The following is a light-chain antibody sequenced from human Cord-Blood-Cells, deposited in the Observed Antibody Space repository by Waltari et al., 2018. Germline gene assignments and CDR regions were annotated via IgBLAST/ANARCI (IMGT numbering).Light chain of an antibody. CDR1: SSDVGSYNL. J-gene: IGLJ3*02. Sequence: QSALTQPASVSGSPGQSITISCTGTSSDVGSYNLVSWYQQHPGKAPKLMIYEGSTRPSGVSNRFSGFRSGNTASLTIAGLQAEDEADYYCCSYAGSSNWVFGGGTKLTVL. CDR2: EGS. CDR3: CSYAGSSNWV. V-gene: IGLV2-23*01.